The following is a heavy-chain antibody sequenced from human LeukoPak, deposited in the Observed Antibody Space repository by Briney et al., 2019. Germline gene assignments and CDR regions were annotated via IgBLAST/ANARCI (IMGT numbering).Heavy chain of an antibody. Sequence: GGSLRLSCAASGFTFSSYEMSWVRQAPGKGLEWVSAISGSGGSTYYADSVKGRFTISRDNSKNTLYLQMNSLRAEDTAVYYCAKAQGYCSSTSCPNGFDYWGQGTLVTVSS. CDR2: ISGSGGST. D-gene: IGHD2-2*01. CDR3: AKAQGYCSSTSCPNGFDY. J-gene: IGHJ4*02. CDR1: GFTFSSYE. V-gene: IGHV3-23*01.